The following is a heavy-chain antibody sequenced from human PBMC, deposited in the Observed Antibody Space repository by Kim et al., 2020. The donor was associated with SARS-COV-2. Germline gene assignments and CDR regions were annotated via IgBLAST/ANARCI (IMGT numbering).Heavy chain of an antibody. J-gene: IGHJ4*02. Sequence: TNSSPSFQGNVTISVDKSSSTAYLQWNSLKASDTAIYYCARRGNNYNFDYWGQGTPVTVSS. D-gene: IGHD3-10*01. V-gene: IGHV5-10-1*01. CDR2: T. CDR3: ARRGNNYNFDY.